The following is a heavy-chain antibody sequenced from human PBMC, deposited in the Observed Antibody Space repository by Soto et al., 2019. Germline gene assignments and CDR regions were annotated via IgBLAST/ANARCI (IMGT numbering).Heavy chain of an antibody. J-gene: IGHJ4*02. V-gene: IGHV1-2*02. D-gene: IGHD4-17*01. CDR3: ARRRSAVSEFDY. CDR1: GYTFTAFQ. Sequence: QVHLVQSGAEVVKPGASVKVSCKASGYTFTAFQIHWARQAPGQRLEWMGSIRPFNGETNYAQRFHDRVTVTMAKSTSTAYLVLNSLTSDDTALYYCARRRSAVSEFDYWGQGTLVTVSS. CDR2: IRPFNGET.